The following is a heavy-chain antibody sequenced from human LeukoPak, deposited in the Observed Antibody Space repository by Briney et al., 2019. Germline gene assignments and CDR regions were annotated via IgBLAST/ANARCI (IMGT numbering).Heavy chain of an antibody. J-gene: IGHJ6*03. V-gene: IGHV4-34*01. CDR3: ARETSQKGAHYMDV. D-gene: IGHD3-16*01. CDR2: INHSGST. CDR1: GGSFSGYY. Sequence: SETLSLTCAVYGGSFSGYYWSWIRQPPGKGLEWIGEINHSGSTNYNPSLKSRVTISVDTSKNQFSLKLSSVTAADTAVYYCARETSQKGAHYMDVWDKGTTITISS.